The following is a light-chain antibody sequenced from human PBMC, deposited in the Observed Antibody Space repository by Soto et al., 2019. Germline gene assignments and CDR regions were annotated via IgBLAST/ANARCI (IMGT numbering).Light chain of an antibody. J-gene: IGKJ1*01. V-gene: IGKV1-5*01. Sequence: DIQMTQSPSTLSGSVGDIVTITCRASQSISSWLAWYQQKPGKAPKLLIYDASSLQSGVPSRFSGSGSGTDFTLTISDVEPEDFAVYYCHQRQSWPRTFGQGTKV. CDR1: QSISSW. CDR3: HQRQSWPRT. CDR2: DAS.